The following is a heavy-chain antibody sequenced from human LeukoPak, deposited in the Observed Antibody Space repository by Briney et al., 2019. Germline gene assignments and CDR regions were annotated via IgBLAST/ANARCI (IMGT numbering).Heavy chain of an antibody. CDR3: AREGGTVPDY. J-gene: IGHJ4*02. Sequence: SETLSLTCTVSGASINSYYWSWIRQPPGKGLEWIGYIYHSGTTNYNPSLKSRVTISLDTSKKQFSLKLSSVTAADTAIYYCAREGGTVPDYWGQGTLVTVSS. D-gene: IGHD4-17*01. CDR2: IYHSGTT. V-gene: IGHV4-59*01. CDR1: GASINSYY.